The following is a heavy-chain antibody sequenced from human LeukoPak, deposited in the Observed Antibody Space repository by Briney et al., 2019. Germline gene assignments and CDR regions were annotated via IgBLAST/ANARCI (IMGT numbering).Heavy chain of an antibody. Sequence: GGSLRLSCAASEFTVSNNYMSWVRQAPGRGLEWVSVIYIGGNTYYADSVKGRFTISRGNSKNTLYLQMNSLRAEDTAKYYCARVSSDSFWYFDLWGRGTLVTVSS. V-gene: IGHV3-53*01. D-gene: IGHD3-22*01. CDR1: EFTVSNNY. CDR2: IYIGGNT. CDR3: ARVSSDSFWYFDL. J-gene: IGHJ2*01.